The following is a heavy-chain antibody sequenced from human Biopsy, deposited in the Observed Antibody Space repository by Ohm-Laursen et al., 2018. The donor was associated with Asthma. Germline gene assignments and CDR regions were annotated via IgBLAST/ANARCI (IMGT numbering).Heavy chain of an antibody. CDR1: GYTFTSYD. V-gene: IGHV1-8*01. CDR2: MNPNSGNT. D-gene: IGHD3-16*01. Sequence: VSSVKVSCKPSGYTFTSYDINWVRQATGQGLEWMGWMNPNSGNTGYPQNFQGRVTMTRDTSISTAYMELSSLRSEDTAVYYCTRWSLRVRDTPNDYWGQGTLVTVSS. J-gene: IGHJ4*02. CDR3: TRWSLRVRDTPNDY.